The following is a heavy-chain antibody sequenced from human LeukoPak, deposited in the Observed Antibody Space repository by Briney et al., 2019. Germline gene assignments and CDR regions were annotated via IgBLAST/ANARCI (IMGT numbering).Heavy chain of an antibody. J-gene: IGHJ4*02. CDR3: AKATGSYYTGSFDY. CDR2: ISGSGGST. CDR1: GFTFSSYA. D-gene: IGHD1-26*01. Sequence: GGSLRFSCAASGFTFSSYAMSWVRQAPGKGLEWVSAISGSGGSTYYADSVKGRFTISRDNSKNTLYLQMNSLRAEDTAVYYCAKATGSYYTGSFDYWGQGTLVTVSS. V-gene: IGHV3-23*01.